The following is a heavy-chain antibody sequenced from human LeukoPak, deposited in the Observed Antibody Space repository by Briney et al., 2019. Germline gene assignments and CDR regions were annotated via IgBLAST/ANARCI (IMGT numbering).Heavy chain of an antibody. CDR3: ARQRLALITMVRGVIGDCDY. Sequence: RPSETLSLTCTVSGGSISSSSYYWGWIRQPPGKGLEWIGSIYYSGSTYYNPSLKSRVTISVDTSKNQFSLKLSSVTAADTAVYYCARQRLALITMVRGVIGDCDYWGQGTLVTVSS. J-gene: IGHJ4*02. D-gene: IGHD3-10*01. CDR1: GGSISSSSYY. CDR2: IYYSGST. V-gene: IGHV4-39*01.